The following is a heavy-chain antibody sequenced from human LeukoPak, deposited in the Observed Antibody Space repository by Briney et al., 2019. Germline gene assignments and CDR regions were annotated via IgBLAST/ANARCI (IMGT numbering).Heavy chain of an antibody. Sequence: SETLSLTCAVYGGSFSGYYWSWIRQPPGKGLEWIGEINHSGSTNYNPSLKSRVTISVDTSKNQFSLKLSSVTAADTAVYYCARHGVGEAYCSSTSCSTRGEFDYWGQGTLVTVSS. CDR3: ARHGVGEAYCSSTSCSTRGEFDY. D-gene: IGHD2-2*01. V-gene: IGHV4-34*01. J-gene: IGHJ4*02. CDR2: INHSGST. CDR1: GGSFSGYY.